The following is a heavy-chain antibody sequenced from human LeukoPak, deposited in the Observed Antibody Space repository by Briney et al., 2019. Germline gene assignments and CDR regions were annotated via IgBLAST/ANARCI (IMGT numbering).Heavy chain of an antibody. CDR3: ARLTDGGYYYDSSGPFDY. D-gene: IGHD3-22*01. CDR2: IYPGDSDT. Sequence: PGESLKISCKGSGYSFTSYWIGWVRQMPGKGLEWMGIIYPGDSDTRYSPSFQGQVTISADKSISTAYLQWSSLKASDTAMYYCARLTDGGYYYDSSGPFDYWGQGTLVTVSS. CDR1: GYSFTSYW. J-gene: IGHJ4*02. V-gene: IGHV5-51*01.